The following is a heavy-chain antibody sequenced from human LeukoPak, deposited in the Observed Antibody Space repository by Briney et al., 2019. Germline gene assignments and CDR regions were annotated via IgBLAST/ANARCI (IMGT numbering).Heavy chain of an antibody. J-gene: IGHJ4*02. Sequence: PSETLSLTCTVSGDSISGSSYYWGWIRQPPGKGLEWIGNIYYGGSTYYNPSLKSRVSISVDTSNNQFSLKVSSVTAADTAVYYCASADGYKIDYSGQGTLVTVSS. CDR3: ASADGYKIDY. CDR2: IYYGGST. D-gene: IGHD5-24*01. V-gene: IGHV4-39*01. CDR1: GDSISGSSYY.